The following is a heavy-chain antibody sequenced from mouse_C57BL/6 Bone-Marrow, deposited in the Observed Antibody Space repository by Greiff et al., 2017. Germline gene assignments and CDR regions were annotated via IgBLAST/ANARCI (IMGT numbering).Heavy chain of an antibody. Sequence: EVPLQHSGPELVKPGASVKISCKASGYTFTDNYMNWVKQSHGQSLEWIGDLYPNNGGTSYNQQFQGQATLPVDKSSSTAYMELRSLTSEDSAVYYCAREDYVSPLYFDVWGTGTTVTGSS. CDR1: GYTFTDNY. V-gene: IGHV1-26*01. D-gene: IGHD1-1*01. CDR2: LYPNNGGT. J-gene: IGHJ1*03. CDR3: AREDYVSPLYFDV.